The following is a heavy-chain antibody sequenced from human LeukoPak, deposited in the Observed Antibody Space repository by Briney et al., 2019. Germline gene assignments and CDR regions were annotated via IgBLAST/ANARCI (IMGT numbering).Heavy chain of an antibody. Sequence: GGSLRLSCAASGFTFSSYVMSWVRQAPGKGLEWVSATSGSGGTTYYADSVKGRFTMSRDNSKNTQYLQMNSLRAEDTAVYYCAKAVRGYSGYDFHFDYWGQGTLVTVSS. CDR2: TSGSGGTT. J-gene: IGHJ4*02. CDR1: GFTFSSYV. CDR3: AKAVRGYSGYDFHFDY. D-gene: IGHD5-12*01. V-gene: IGHV3-23*01.